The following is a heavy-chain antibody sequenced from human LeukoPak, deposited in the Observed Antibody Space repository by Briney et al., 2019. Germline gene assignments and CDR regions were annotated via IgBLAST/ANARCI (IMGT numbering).Heavy chain of an antibody. CDR1: GYSFPRHS. Sequence: GESLKISCKGSGYSFPRHSIAWVRQMPGKGLEWMGIIYPGDSDTRCSPSFQCRVTISADVSNSPAYLQWSSLKASDTAMYYCARRDYAGSYWLDSWGQGTLVTVSS. CDR2: IYPGDSDT. V-gene: IGHV5-51*01. J-gene: IGHJ5*01. CDR3: ARRDYAGSYWLDS. D-gene: IGHD3-10*01.